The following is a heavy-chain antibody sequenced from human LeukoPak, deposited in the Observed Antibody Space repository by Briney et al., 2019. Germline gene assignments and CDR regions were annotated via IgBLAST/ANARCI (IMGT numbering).Heavy chain of an antibody. CDR2: ISGSDSST. J-gene: IGHJ3*02. CDR3: SRDSLTFDI. V-gene: IGHV3-23*01. CDR1: GFTFSTYA. Sequence: GGSLRLSCAASGFTFSTYAMSWVRQAQGKGLEWVSAISGSDSSTYYADSVKGRFTISRDNSKNTLYLQMNSLRAEDTAIYYCSRDSLTFDIWGQGTMVTVSS.